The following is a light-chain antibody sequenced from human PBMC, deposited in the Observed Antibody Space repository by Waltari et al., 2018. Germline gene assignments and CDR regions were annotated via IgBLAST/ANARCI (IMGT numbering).Light chain of an antibody. V-gene: IGLV2-14*01. CDR1: RSHVGDYTH. J-gene: IGLJ1*01. CDR2: EVN. Sequence: QSAVTQPASVSGSPGQSITISCTGPRSHVGDYTHVLWYQQHPGKAPKLMIHEVNNRPSGVSNRFSGSKSGDTASLTISGLQGEDEADYYCSSYSSISFLVFGSGTTVTVL. CDR3: SSYSSISFLV.